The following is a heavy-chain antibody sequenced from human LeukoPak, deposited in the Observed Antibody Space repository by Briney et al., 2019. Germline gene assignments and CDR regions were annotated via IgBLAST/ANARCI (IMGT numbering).Heavy chain of an antibody. CDR3: AKGNGYSYGRYYFDY. Sequence: PGGSLRLSCAASGFTFSSYAMSWVRQAPGKGLEWVSAISGSGGSTYYADSAKGRFTISRDNSKNTLYLQVNSLRAEDTAVYYCAKGNGYSYGRYYFDYWGQGTLVTVPS. CDR1: GFTFSSYA. D-gene: IGHD5-18*01. J-gene: IGHJ4*02. CDR2: ISGSGGST. V-gene: IGHV3-23*01.